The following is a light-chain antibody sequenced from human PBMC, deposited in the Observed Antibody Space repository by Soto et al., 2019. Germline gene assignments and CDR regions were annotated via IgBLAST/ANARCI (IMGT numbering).Light chain of an antibody. CDR1: QSVSSN. CDR3: QQYNNWPPWT. Sequence: EIVMTQYPATLSVSPGERATLSCRASQSVSSNFAWYQQKPGQAPRLLIYGASTRATGIPARFSGSGSGTEFTLTISSLQSEDFAFYYCQQYNNWPPWTFGQGTKVEIK. CDR2: GAS. V-gene: IGKV3-15*01. J-gene: IGKJ1*01.